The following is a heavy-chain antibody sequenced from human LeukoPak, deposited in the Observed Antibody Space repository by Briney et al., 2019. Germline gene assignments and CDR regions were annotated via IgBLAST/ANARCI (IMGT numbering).Heavy chain of an antibody. D-gene: IGHD3-22*01. CDR2: IYYSGST. CDR3: ARDLAAGYYDSSGYYYYYYYYMDV. J-gene: IGHJ6*03. V-gene: IGHV4-59*01. CDR1: GGSISSYY. Sequence: SETLSLTCTVSGGSISSYYWSWIRQPPGKGLEWIWYIYYSGSTNYNPSLKSRVTISVDTSKNQFSLKLSSVTAADTAVYYCARDLAAGYYDSSGYYYYYYYYMDVWGKGTTVTVSS.